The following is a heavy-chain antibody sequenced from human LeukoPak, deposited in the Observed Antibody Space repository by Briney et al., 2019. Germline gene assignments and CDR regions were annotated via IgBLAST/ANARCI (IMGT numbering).Heavy chain of an antibody. J-gene: IGHJ4*02. D-gene: IGHD6-13*01. CDR2: FDPEDGET. CDR1: GYTLTELS. CDR3: ATGREYSSSWDFDY. Sequence: ASVKVSCKVSGYTLTELSMHWVRQAPGKGLEWMGGFDPEDGETIYAQKFQGRVTMTEDTSTDTAYMELSSLRSEDTAVYYCATGREYSSSWDFDYWGQGTLVTVSS. V-gene: IGHV1-24*01.